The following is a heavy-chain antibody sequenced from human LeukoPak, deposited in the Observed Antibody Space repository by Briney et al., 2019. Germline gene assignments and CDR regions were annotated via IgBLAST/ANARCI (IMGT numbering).Heavy chain of an antibody. V-gene: IGHV4-34*01. CDR1: GESISAYY. CDR2: INHSGST. Sequence: SETLSLTCAVYGESISAYYWSWIRQPPGKGLEWNGDINHSGSTNYNPSLKSRVTISVDTSKNQFSLKLSSVTAADTAMYYCARVSGYDWESFYDYWGQGSLVTVSS. J-gene: IGHJ4*02. D-gene: IGHD5-12*01. CDR3: ARVSGYDWESFYDY.